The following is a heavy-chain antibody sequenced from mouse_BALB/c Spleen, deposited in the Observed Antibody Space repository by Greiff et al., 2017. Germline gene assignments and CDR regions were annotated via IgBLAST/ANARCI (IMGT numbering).Heavy chain of an antibody. CDR3: AHYGSSYGFAY. CDR2: IYPGDGDT. D-gene: IGHD1-1*01. J-gene: IGHJ3*01. V-gene: IGHV1-80*01. Sequence: QVQLQQSGAELVRPGSSVKISCKASGYAFSSSWMHWVKQRPGQGLEWIGQIYPGDGDTNYNGKFKGKATLTADKSSSTAYMQLSSLTSEDSAVYFCAHYGSSYGFAYWGQGTLVTVSA. CDR1: GYAFSSSW.